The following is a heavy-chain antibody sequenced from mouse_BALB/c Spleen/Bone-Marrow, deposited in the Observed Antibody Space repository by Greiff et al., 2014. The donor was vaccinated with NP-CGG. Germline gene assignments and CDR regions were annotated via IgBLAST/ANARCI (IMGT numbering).Heavy chain of an antibody. CDR2: IDPETGGT. CDR1: GYTFTDYE. D-gene: IGHD1-2*01. V-gene: IGHV1-15*01. J-gene: IGHJ2*01. Sequence: QVQLKESGAELVRPGASVTLSCKASGYTFTDYEMHWVKQTPVHGLEWIGAIDPETGGTAYNQKFKGKAALTADKSSSTAYMELRSLTSEDSAVYYCTRWGLTTTAPFDYWGQGTTLTVSS. CDR3: TRWGLTTTAPFDY.